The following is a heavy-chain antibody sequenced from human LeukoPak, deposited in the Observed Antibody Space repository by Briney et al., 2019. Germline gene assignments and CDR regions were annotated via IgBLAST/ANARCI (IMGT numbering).Heavy chain of an antibody. CDR3: ASGRFGYSSSSDY. D-gene: IGHD6-6*01. CDR1: GGSISSYY. Sequence: PSETLSLTCTVSGGSISSYYWSWIRQPPGKGLDWIGYIYYSGSTNYNPSLKSRVTISVDTSKNQFSLKLSSVTAADTAMYYCASGRFGYSSSSDYWGQGTLVTVSS. V-gene: IGHV4-59*01. CDR2: IYYSGST. J-gene: IGHJ4*02.